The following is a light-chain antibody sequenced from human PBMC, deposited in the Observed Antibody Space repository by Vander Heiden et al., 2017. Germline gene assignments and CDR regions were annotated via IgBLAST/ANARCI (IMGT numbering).Light chain of an antibody. CDR3: QAADSRSSCLV. CDR2: KDS. CDR1: ALPKQD. Sequence: SYELTQQPSVAVSPVQTARTTCSGDALPKQDAYWYQQKPGQAPVLVIYKDSERPSGIPERFSGSSSGTTVTLTISGVQAEDEADYYCQAADSRSSCLVFGGGTRMT. J-gene: IGLJ3*02. V-gene: IGLV3-25*03.